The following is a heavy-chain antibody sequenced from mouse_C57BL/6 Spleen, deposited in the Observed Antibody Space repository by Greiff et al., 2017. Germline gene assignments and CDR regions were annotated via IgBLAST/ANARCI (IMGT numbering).Heavy chain of an antibody. CDR2: INYDGSST. J-gene: IGHJ1*03. Sequence: EVMLVEPEGGLVQPGSSMKLSCTASGFTFSDYYMAWVRQVPEKGLEWVANINYDGSSTYYLDSLKSRFIISRDNAKNILYLQMSSLKSEDTATYYSGRADGSYWYFDVWGTGTTLTVSS. V-gene: IGHV5-16*01. CDR3: GRADGSYWYFDV. CDR1: GFTFSDYY. D-gene: IGHD1-1*01.